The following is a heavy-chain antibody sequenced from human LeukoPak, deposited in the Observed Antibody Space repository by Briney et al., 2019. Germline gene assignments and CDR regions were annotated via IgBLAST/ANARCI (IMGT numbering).Heavy chain of an antibody. CDR3: AREWGYSGYDWGRHFDY. V-gene: IGHV1-46*01. J-gene: IGHJ4*02. D-gene: IGHD5-12*01. CDR2: INPSGGST. Sequence: GASVKVSCKASGYTFTSYYMHWVRQAPGQGLEWMGIINPSGGSTSYAQKFQGRVTMTRDMSTSTVYMELSNLRSEDTAVYYCAREWGYSGYDWGRHFDYWGQGTLVTVSS. CDR1: GYTFTSYY.